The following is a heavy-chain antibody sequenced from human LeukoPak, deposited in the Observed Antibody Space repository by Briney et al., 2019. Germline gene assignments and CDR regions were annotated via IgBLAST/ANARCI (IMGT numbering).Heavy chain of an antibody. D-gene: IGHD3-22*01. V-gene: IGHV4-31*03. J-gene: IGHJ4*02. CDR2: IYYSGST. CDR3: ARGVVIGPHALYYFDY. Sequence: SETLSLTCTVSGGSISSGGYYWSWIRQHPGKGLEWIGYIYYSGSTYYNPSLKSRVTISVDTSKNQFSLKLSSVTAADTAVYYCARGVVIGPHALYYFDYWGQGTLVTVSS. CDR1: GGSISSGGYY.